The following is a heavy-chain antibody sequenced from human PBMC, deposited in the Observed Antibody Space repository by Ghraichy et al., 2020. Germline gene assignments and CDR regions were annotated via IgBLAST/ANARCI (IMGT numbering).Heavy chain of an antibody. CDR3: ANIPRTGDPPLLYYFDY. D-gene: IGHD7-27*01. Sequence: GGSLRLSCAASGFTFSSYAMSWVRQAPGKGLEWVSDISGSGGSTYYADSVKGRFTISRDNSKNTLYLQMNSLRAEDTAVYYCANIPRTGDPPLLYYFDYWGQGTLVTVSS. CDR1: GFTFSSYA. J-gene: IGHJ4*02. CDR2: ISGSGGST. V-gene: IGHV3-23*01.